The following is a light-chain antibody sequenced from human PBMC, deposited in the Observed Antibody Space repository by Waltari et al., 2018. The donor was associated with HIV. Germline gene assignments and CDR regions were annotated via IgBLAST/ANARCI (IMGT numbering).Light chain of an antibody. CDR2: SND. CDR3: AAWDDSLNGM. CDR1: STNIGSNI. J-gene: IGLJ3*02. V-gene: IGLV1-44*01. Sequence: QSVLTQPPSVSGTPGQNVPISCSGRSTNIGSNIVTWYQQVPEAAPKLLIYSNDQRPSGVPDRFSGSKSGTSASLAISGLQSADESDYYCAAWDDSLNGMFGGGTKLTV.